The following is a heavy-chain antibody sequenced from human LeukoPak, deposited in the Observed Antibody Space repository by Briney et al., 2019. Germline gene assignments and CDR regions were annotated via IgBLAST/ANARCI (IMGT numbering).Heavy chain of an antibody. CDR1: GFTFSSYW. D-gene: IGHD3-9*01. J-gene: IGHJ6*03. CDR3: ARANDNYYYYMDV. V-gene: IGHV3-7*01. Sequence: GGSLRLSCAASGFTFSSYWMSWVRQAPGKGLEWVANIKKDGSEKYYVDSVKGRFTISGDNAKNSLYLQMNSLRAEDTAVYYCARANDNYYYYMDVWGKGTTVTIS. CDR2: IKKDGSEK.